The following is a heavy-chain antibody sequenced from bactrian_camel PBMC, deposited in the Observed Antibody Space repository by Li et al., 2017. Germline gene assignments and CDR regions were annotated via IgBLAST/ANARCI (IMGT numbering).Heavy chain of an antibody. Sequence: HVQLVESGGGSAQVGGSLRLSCSASADALMYMAWYRQAPGTEREPLGRELIASVSSDGTTTYRDSVKGRFSISQDTAKHTLYLQMNSLKIKDTAVYYCAADRISYTRPECLASWGQGTQVTVS. CDR3: AADRISYTRPECLAS. J-gene: IGHJ4*01. CDR2: IASVSSDGTT. CDR1: ADALMY. V-gene: IGHV3S68*01.